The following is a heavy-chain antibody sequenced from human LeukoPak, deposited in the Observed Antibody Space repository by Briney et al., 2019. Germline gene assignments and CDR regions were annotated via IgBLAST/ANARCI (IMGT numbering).Heavy chain of an antibody. D-gene: IGHD4-23*01. CDR2: ILHSGRT. CDR3: ARREWGGGPSALGV. Sequence: PSETLSLTCAVYGGSFSNYYWTWIRQPPGKRLEWVGEILHSGRTNYNPSLKSRVTISVDTSKKQFSLRLNSVTAADTGLYYCARREWGGGPSALGVWGQGTLVTVFS. CDR1: GGSFSNYY. J-gene: IGHJ4*02. V-gene: IGHV4-34*12.